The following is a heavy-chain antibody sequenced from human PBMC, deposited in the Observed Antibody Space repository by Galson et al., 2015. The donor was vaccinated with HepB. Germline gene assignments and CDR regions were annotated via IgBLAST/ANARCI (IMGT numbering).Heavy chain of an antibody. CDR3: ARAHNDPFYYDSSGYFHFDY. Sequence: SLRLSCAASGFPFSSYAMHWVRQTPGKGLEWVAVISYDGSNKYYADSVKGRFTISRDSSKNTLYLQMNSLRAEDTAVFYCARAHNDPFYYDSSGYFHFDYWGQGTLVTVSS. CDR1: GFPFSSYA. J-gene: IGHJ4*02. CDR2: ISYDGSNK. V-gene: IGHV3-30-3*01. D-gene: IGHD3-22*01.